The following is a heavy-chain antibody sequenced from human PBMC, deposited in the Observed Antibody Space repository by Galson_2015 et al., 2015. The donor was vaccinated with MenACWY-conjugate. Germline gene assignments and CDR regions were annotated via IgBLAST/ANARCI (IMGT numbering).Heavy chain of an antibody. J-gene: IGHJ1*01. V-gene: IGHV1-18*01. CDR1: GYTFSSYG. CDR3: AKDRGYNWNGGSDS. D-gene: IGHD1-1*01. Sequence: SVKVSCKASGYTFSSYGISWVRQAPGQGLEWMGWISTYNSKTNYAQKVQGRVTMTIEKSTRTAYLDLRSLRSDDTALYFCAKDRGYNWNGGSDSWGRGTLVTVSS. CDR2: ISTYNSKT.